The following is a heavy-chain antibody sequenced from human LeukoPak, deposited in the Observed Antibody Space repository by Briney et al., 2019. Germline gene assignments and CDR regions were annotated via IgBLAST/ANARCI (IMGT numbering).Heavy chain of an antibody. CDR1: GFTFSSYA. J-gene: IGHJ3*02. CDR3: AKSSHAFGAFDI. CDR2: ISGSGGST. D-gene: IGHD3-16*01. Sequence: GGSLRLSCAASGFTFSSYAMSWVRQAPGKGLEWVSAISGSGGSTYYADSVKGRFTISRDNSKNTLYLQMDSLRAEDTAVYYCAKSSHAFGAFDIWGQGTMVTVSS. V-gene: IGHV3-23*01.